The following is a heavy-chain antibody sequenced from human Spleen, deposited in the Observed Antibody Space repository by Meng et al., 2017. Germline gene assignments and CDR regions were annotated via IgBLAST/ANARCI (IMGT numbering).Heavy chain of an antibody. J-gene: IGHJ4*02. CDR1: GFPLSSSGVA. Sequence: SGPTLVKPTQILTLTCTFSGFPLSSSGVAVGWIRQPPGEALEWLALIYRNDDKHYKPSLKSRLTITQDTSRNQVVLTMTNMDPGDTATYFCAHLPYHYDTSGYYYVAMYYFDYWGQGALVTISS. CDR2: IYRNDDK. V-gene: IGHV2-5*01. CDR3: AHLPYHYDTSGYYYVAMYYFDY. D-gene: IGHD3-22*01.